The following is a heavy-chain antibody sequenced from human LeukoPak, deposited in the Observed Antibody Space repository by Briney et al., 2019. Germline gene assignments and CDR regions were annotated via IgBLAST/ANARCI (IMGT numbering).Heavy chain of an antibody. V-gene: IGHV3-30*04. CDR2: ISYDGSNK. Sequence: PGGSLRLSCAASGFTFSSYAMHWVRQAPGKGLEWVAVISYDGSNKYYADSVKGRFTISRDNSKNTLYLQMNSLGAEDTAVYYCARGGLLWFGELWGDYWGQGTLVTVSS. J-gene: IGHJ4*02. CDR1: GFTFSSYA. CDR3: ARGGLLWFGELWGDY. D-gene: IGHD3-10*01.